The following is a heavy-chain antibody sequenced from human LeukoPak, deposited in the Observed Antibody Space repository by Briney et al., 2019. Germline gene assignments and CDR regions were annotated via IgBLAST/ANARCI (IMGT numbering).Heavy chain of an antibody. CDR1: GFTFSSSD. V-gene: IGHV3-13*01. J-gene: IGHJ6*03. CDR2: IGTVGDT. CDR3: AKDGSMPWGYYMDV. D-gene: IGHD2/OR15-2a*01. Sequence: GGSLRLSCAASGFTFSSSDMHWVRQVIGKGLEWVSAIGTVGDTYYSGSVKGRFTISRENAKNSLYLQMNSLRAGDTAVYYCAKDGSMPWGYYMDVWGKGTTVTISS.